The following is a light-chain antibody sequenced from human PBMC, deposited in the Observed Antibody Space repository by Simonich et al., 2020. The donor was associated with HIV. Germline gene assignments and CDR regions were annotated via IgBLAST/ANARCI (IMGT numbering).Light chain of an antibody. CDR2: DVS. J-gene: IGLJ2*01. CDR3: SSYTSSSTLV. CDR1: SSDVGGYNY. V-gene: IGLV2-14*01. Sequence: QSALTQPASVSGSPGQSITISCTGTSSDVGGYNYVSWYQQHPGKAPQFLIYDVSKRPSGVSNRVSGSKSGNTASLTISGLQAEDEADYDCSSYTSSSTLVFGGGTKLTVL.